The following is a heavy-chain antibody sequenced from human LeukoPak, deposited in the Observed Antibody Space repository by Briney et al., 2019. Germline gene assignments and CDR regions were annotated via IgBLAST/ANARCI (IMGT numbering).Heavy chain of an antibody. Sequence: ASVEVSCKASGYTFTSYDINWVRQATGQGLEWMGWMNPNSGNTGYAQKFQGRVTMTRDTSISTAYMELSRLRSDDTAVYYCARASPTFGKFDYWGQGTLVTVSS. D-gene: IGHD3-10*02. CDR1: GYTFTSYD. J-gene: IGHJ4*02. CDR3: ARASPTFGKFDY. V-gene: IGHV1-8*01. CDR2: MNPNSGNT.